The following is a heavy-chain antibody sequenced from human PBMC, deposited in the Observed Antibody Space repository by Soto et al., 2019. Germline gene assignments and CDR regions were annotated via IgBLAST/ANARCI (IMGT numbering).Heavy chain of an antibody. J-gene: IGHJ4*01. CDR2: ISSSGDTT. CDR3: LNGDYY. CDR1: GFTFSRHA. V-gene: IGHV3-48*01. Sequence: EVQLVESGGGLIQTGGPLRLSCAASGFTFSRHAMYWVRQAPGKGLEWVSYISSSGDTTYYADSVKGRFTVSRDNDKDSMSLQMNSLRAEDTAVYYCLNGDYYVGHGTLVTVFS. D-gene: IGHD4-17*01.